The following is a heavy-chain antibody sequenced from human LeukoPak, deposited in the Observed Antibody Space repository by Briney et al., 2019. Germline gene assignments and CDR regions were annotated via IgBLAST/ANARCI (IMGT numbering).Heavy chain of an antibody. V-gene: IGHV3-23*01. CDR3: AKDSPSCSGGTCYADF. CDR2: VTGSGAST. D-gene: IGHD2-15*01. CDR1: GFTFSSYA. Sequence: GGSLRLSCAASGFTFSSYAMSWVRQAPGQGLEWVSAVTGSGASTYYADSVKGRFTISRDNSKNTLYLQMNSLRAEDTAVYYCAKDSPSCSGGTCYADFWGQGTLVTVSS. J-gene: IGHJ4*02.